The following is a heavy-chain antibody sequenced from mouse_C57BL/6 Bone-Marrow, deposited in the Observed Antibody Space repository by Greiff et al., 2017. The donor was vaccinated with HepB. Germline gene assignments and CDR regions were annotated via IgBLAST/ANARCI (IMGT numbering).Heavy chain of an antibody. CDR3: ASEGAYDGSGYGY. CDR1: GYTFTSYT. CDR2: INPSSGYT. V-gene: IGHV1-4*01. Sequence: VQLQQSGAELARPGASVKMSCKASGYTFTSYTMHWVKQRPGQGLEWIGYINPSSGYTKYNQKFKDKATLTADKSYSTAYMQLSSLTSEDSAVYYCASEGAYDGSGYGYWGQGTTLTVSS. D-gene: IGHD1-1*01. J-gene: IGHJ2*01.